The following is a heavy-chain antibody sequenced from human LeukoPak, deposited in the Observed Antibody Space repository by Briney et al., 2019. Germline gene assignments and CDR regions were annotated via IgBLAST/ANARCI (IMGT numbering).Heavy chain of an antibody. Sequence: ASVKVSCKASGYTFTGYYMHWVRQAPGQGLEWMGWINPNSGGTNYAQKFQGRVTLTRDTSISTAYMELSRLISDATAVYYCARADSSSWYGGYWGQGTLVTVSS. V-gene: IGHV1-2*02. CDR1: GYTFTGYY. CDR2: INPNSGGT. J-gene: IGHJ4*02. CDR3: ARADSSSWYGGY. D-gene: IGHD6-13*01.